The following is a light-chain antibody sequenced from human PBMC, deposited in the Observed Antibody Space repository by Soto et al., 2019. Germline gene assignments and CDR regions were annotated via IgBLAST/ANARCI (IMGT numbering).Light chain of an antibody. CDR1: SSDIGSSNF. V-gene: IGLV2-14*01. CDR3: SSHTIKVTWV. CDR2: EVA. Sequence: QSALTQPASVSGSPGQSIIISCTGTSSDIGSSNFVSWFQQSPGKAPKLLIYEVADRPSGVSERFSGSKSGNTASLTISGLQAEDEADYYCSSHTIKVTWVFGRGTKVTVL. J-gene: IGLJ3*02.